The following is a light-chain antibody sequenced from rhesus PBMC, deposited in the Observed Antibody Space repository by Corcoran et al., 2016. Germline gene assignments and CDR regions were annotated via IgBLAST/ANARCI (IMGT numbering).Light chain of an antibody. V-gene: IGKV1-44*03. CDR3: QQHNSHPYS. CDR2: AAS. J-gene: IGKJ2*01. CDR1: QTISSY. Sequence: DIQMTQSPSSLSASVGDRVTITCRASQTISSYLAWYQQKPGKVPKLLIYAASTLQSGVPSRFSGSGSGTDFTLTISSLQPEDFATDYCQQHNSHPYSFGQGTKVEIK.